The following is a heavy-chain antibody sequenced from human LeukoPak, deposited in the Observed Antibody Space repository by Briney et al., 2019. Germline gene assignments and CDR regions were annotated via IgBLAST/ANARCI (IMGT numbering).Heavy chain of an antibody. CDR3: ARYDAHFVWLPLDY. CDR1: GYTLTGYY. D-gene: IGHD3-9*01. J-gene: IGHJ4*02. V-gene: IGHV1-2*02. Sequence: ASVKVSRMASGYTLTGYYMHWVRQAPGQGREWMGCINPNSGGTNYAQKFQGRVTMTRDTSISTDYMELSRLRSDDTAVYYCARYDAHFVWLPLDYWGQGTLVTVSS. CDR2: INPNSGGT.